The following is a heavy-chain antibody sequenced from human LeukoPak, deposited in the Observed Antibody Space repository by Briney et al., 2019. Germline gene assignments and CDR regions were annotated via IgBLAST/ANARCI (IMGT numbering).Heavy chain of an antibody. Sequence: GGSLRLSCSASGFTVSSNYMSWVRQAPGKGLEWVSVIYSGGSTNYADSVKGRFTISRDNSKNTLYLQMNSLRAEDTAVYFCARAVPIGSGWDAFDVWGQGTMVTVSS. CDR3: ARAVPIGSGWDAFDV. CDR2: IYSGGST. J-gene: IGHJ3*01. V-gene: IGHV3-53*01. CDR1: GFTVSSNY. D-gene: IGHD6-19*01.